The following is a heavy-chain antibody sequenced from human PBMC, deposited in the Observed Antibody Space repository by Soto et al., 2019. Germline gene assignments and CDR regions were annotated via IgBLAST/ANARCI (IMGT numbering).Heavy chain of an antibody. CDR3: ARDRLVTIVEVPGSPYGMDV. D-gene: IGHD2-2*01. CDR1: GYTFRGYY. V-gene: IGHV1-2*02. J-gene: IGHJ6*02. Sequence: GASVKVSCKASGYTFRGYYIHWVRQAPGQGLEWMGWMNPNSGGTKYAQNFQGRVTMTRDTCIREAYMGFSSLRSDDTAVYFCARDRLVTIVEVPGSPYGMDVWG. CDR2: MNPNSGGT.